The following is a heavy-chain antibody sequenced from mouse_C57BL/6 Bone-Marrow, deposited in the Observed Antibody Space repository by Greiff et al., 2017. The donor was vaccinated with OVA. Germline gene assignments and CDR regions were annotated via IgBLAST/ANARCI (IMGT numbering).Heavy chain of an antibody. CDR1: GYAFTNYL. CDR3: ARGRLRRRDD. CDR2: INPGSGGT. Sequence: QVQLQQSGAELVRPGTSVKVSCKASGYAFTNYLIEWVKQRPGQGLEWIGVINPGSGGTNYNEKFKGKATLTADKSSSTAYMQLSSLTSEDAAVYFCARGRLRRRDDWGQGTSVTVSS. D-gene: IGHD2-2*01. J-gene: IGHJ4*01. V-gene: IGHV1-54*01.